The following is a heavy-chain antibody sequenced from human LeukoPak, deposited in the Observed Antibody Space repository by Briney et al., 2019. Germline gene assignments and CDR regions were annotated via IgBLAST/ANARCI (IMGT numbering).Heavy chain of an antibody. V-gene: IGHV3-21*01. D-gene: IGHD2-8*01. CDR2: INIDGKYT. CDR3: VRRFCTNTNCYAMDV. Sequence: GGSLRLSCAASGFSFITYTMAWVRQAPGRGLEWVSSINIDGKYTYYADSVKGRFTISRDNARNSLFLQVNSLRAEDTAVYYCVRRFCTNTNCYAMDVWGKGTTVTVSS. CDR1: GFSFITYT. J-gene: IGHJ6*03.